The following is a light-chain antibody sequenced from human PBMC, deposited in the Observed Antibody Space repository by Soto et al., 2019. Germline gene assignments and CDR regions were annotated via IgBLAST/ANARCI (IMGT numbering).Light chain of an antibody. J-gene: IGKJ1*01. CDR1: QSVSSN. CDR2: DTS. Sequence: EIVMTQSPATLSVSPGERAALSCRASQSVSSNLAWYQLKPGQAPRLLIYDTSTRATGIPARFSGSGSGTEFTLTVSSLQSEDFAVYYCQQYGSSGTFGQGTKVDI. V-gene: IGKV3-15*01. CDR3: QQYGSSGT.